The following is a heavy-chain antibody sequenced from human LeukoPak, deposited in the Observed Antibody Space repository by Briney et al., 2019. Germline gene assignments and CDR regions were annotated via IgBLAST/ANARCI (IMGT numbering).Heavy chain of an antibody. J-gene: IGHJ3*01. Sequence: GGSLRLSCAASGFTFSSYAMHWVRQAPGKGLEWVAVISYDGGNKYYADSVKGRFTISRDNSKNTLYLQMNSLRAEDTAVYYCARSSYSSSSSVWGQGTMVTVSS. D-gene: IGHD6-6*01. CDR1: GFTFSSYA. CDR2: ISYDGGNK. CDR3: ARSSYSSSSSV. V-gene: IGHV3-30-3*01.